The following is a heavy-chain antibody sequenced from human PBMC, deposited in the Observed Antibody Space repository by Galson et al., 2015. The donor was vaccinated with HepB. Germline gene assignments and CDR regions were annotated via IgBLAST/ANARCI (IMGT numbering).Heavy chain of an antibody. CDR2: NTNDGVGT. D-gene: IGHD3-9*01. V-gene: IGHV3-64D*06. CDR3: WKEGILSGFSVGSFHV. CDR1: GFNFNYSA. Sequence: SLRLPRAASGFNFNYSAMHRFRQAPARGLEYISGNTNDGVGTNYDDSVNGRFTISRDNARKSRNLQVTSRRPEDTALYYCWKEGILSGFSVGSFHVWGQGTMVTVSS. J-gene: IGHJ3*01.